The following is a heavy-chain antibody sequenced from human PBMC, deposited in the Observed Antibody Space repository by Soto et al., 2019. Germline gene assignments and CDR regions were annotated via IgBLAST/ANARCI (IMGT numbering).Heavy chain of an antibody. CDR2: ISYDGYTQ. V-gene: IGHV3-30-3*02. Sequence: QVQLVESGGGVVPPGKSLRLSCTASGFVFSAHPMHWVRQAPGKGLEWVAHISYDGYTQYYADSVRGRVTISRDNSENTVYLHMTPPTTDDRAVYYCAKSIVAKIPRLIDVWGPGTLVSVSS. CDR3: AKSIVAKIPRLIDV. CDR1: GFVFSAHP. J-gene: IGHJ4*02. D-gene: IGHD3-16*02.